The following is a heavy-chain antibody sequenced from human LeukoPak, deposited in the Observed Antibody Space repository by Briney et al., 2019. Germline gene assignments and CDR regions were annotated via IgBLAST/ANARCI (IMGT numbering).Heavy chain of an antibody. D-gene: IGHD5-18*01. CDR1: GFTFTNAW. CDR2: IKSKTDGGTA. V-gene: IGHV3-15*01. J-gene: IGHJ4*02. CDR3: TTGAWIQLWLADY. Sequence: GGSLRLSCAASGFTFTNAWMTWVRQAPGKGLEGVGLIKSKTDGGTADYAAPVKGRFTISRDDSKTTLYLQMNSLKAEDTAVYYCTTGAWIQLWLADYWGRGTLVTVSS.